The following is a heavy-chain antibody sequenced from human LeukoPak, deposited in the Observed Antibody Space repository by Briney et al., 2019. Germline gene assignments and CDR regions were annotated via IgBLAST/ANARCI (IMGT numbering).Heavy chain of an antibody. D-gene: IGHD6-13*01. CDR1: GGTFSSYA. CDR2: IIPNFGTS. J-gene: IGHJ4*02. Sequence: SVKVSRKASGGTFSSYAISWVRQAPGQGLEWMGRIIPNFGTSNYAQKLQGRVTITADESASTAYMELSSLRSEDTAVYYCARDGGSSWYTSGYDYWGQGTLVTVSS. CDR3: ARDGGSSWYTSGYDY. V-gene: IGHV1-69*13.